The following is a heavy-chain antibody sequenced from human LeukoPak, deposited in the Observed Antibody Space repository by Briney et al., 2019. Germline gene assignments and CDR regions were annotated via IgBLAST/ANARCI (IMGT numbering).Heavy chain of an antibody. V-gene: IGHV4-34*01. CDR2: INHSGST. Sequence: SSETLSLTCAVYGGSFSGYYWSWIRQPPGKGLEWIGEINHSGSTNYNPSLKSRVTISVDTSKNQFSLKLSSVTAADTAVYYCARLPSSSWTYYFDYWGQGTLVTVSS. J-gene: IGHJ4*02. CDR1: GGSFSGYY. D-gene: IGHD6-13*01. CDR3: ARLPSSSWTYYFDY.